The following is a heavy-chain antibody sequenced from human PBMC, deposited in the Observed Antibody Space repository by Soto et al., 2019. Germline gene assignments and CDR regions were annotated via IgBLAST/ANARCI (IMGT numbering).Heavy chain of an antibody. CDR3: AREGDCGGDCGYYGMDV. D-gene: IGHD2-21*02. CDR1: GGSISSDDYY. Sequence: PSETLSLTCTVSGGSISSDDYYWSWMRQHQGKGLEWIGYIYYSGSTYYNPSLKSRVTISVDTSKNQFSLKLSSVTAADTAVYYCAREGDCGGDCGYYGMDVWGQGTTVTVSS. J-gene: IGHJ6*02. CDR2: IYYSGST. V-gene: IGHV4-31*03.